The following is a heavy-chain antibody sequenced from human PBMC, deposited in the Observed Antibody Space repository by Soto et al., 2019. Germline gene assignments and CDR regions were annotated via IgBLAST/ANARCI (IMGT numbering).Heavy chain of an antibody. CDR1: GFTYSSYA. CDR3: AKPLQAY. Sequence: GGSLRLSCAASGFTYSSYAMTWVRQAPGKGLEYVSTLSGSGVNAYYADSVKGRFTISRDNSKNTLYLQMNSLRVEDTAIYYCAKPLQAYWGQGTQVTVSS. J-gene: IGHJ4*02. CDR2: LSGSGVNA. V-gene: IGHV3-23*01.